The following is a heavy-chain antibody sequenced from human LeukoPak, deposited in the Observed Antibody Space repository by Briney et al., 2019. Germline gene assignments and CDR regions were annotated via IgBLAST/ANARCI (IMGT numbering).Heavy chain of an antibody. CDR2: MNPNSGNT. CDR3: VRGGYYYGSGSYSHYYYYGMDV. V-gene: IGHV1-8*01. D-gene: IGHD3-10*01. CDR1: GYTFTSYD. Sequence: GASVKVSCKASGYTFTSYDINWVRQATGQGLEWMGWMNPNSGNTGYAQKFQGRVTMTRNTSISTAYMELSSLRSEDAAVYYCVRGGYYYGSGSYSHYYYYGMDVWGQGTTVTVSS. J-gene: IGHJ6*02.